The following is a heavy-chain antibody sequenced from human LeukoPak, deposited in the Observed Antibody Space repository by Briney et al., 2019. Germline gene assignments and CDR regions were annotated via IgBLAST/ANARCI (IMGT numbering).Heavy chain of an antibody. CDR2: ISGSGGST. CDR1: GFTFSSYA. V-gene: IGHV3-23*01. D-gene: IGHD2-2*02. Sequence: GGSLRLSCAASGFTFSSYAMSWVRQAPGKGLEWVSAISGSGGSTYYADSVKGRFTISRDNSKNTLYLQMNSLRAEDTAVYYCAKDRLALIPAAISNDAFDIWGQGTMVTVSS. J-gene: IGHJ3*02. CDR3: AKDRLALIPAAISNDAFDI.